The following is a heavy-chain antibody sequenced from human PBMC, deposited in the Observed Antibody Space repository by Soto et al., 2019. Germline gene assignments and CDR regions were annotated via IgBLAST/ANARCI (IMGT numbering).Heavy chain of an antibody. CDR2: ISSSSSYI. Sequence: EVQLVESGGGLIQPGGSLRLSCAASGFTVSSYSMNWVRQAPGKGLEWVSSISSSSSYIYYADSVKGRFTISRDNAKNSLYLQMNSLRAEDTAVYYCARGPGDSSGYYYLDFDYWGQGTLVTVSS. V-gene: IGHV3-21*01. D-gene: IGHD3-22*01. J-gene: IGHJ4*02. CDR1: GFTVSSYS. CDR3: ARGPGDSSGYYYLDFDY.